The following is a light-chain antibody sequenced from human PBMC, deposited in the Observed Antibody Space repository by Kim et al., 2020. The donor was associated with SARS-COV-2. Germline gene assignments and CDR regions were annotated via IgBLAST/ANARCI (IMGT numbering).Light chain of an antibody. Sequence: SYELTQPLSVSVVPGKTARITCGGNNIGSKSVHWYQQKPGQAPVLVIYYDSDRPSGIPERFSGSNSGNTATLTISRVEAGDEADYYCQVWDSSSDHRVFGGGTQLTV. V-gene: IGLV3-21*04. J-gene: IGLJ3*02. CDR1: NIGSKS. CDR2: YDS. CDR3: QVWDSSSDHRV.